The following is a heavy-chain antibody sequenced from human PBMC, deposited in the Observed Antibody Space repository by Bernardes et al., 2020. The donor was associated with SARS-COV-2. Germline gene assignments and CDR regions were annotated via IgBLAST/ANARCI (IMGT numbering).Heavy chain of an antibody. V-gene: IGHV3-30*18. Sequence: GGSLRLSCAASGSTFNNYGMHWVRQAPGKGLEWVAFISYEGSKKYYLDSLKGRFTISRDSSKNTLYLQMNSLRDDDTAVYYCVKRRAIFELWAGNFDYWGQGTLVTVAS. D-gene: IGHD5-18*01. J-gene: IGHJ4*02. CDR2: ISYEGSKK. CDR3: VKRRAIFELWAGNFDY. CDR1: GSTFNNYG.